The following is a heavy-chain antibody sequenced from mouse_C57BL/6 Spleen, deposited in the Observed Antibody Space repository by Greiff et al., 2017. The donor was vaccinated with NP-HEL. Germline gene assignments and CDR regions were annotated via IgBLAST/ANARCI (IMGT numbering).Heavy chain of an antibody. Sequence: EVKLVESGGGLVKPGGSLKLSCAASGFTFSDYGMHWVRQAPEKGLEWVAYISSGSSTIYYADTVKGRFTISRDNAKNTLFLQMTSLRSEDTAMYYCARDSNPSYWYFDVWGTGTTVTVSS. CDR2: ISSGSSTI. CDR1: GFTFSDYG. V-gene: IGHV5-17*01. CDR3: ARDSNPSYWYFDV. J-gene: IGHJ1*03. D-gene: IGHD2-5*01.